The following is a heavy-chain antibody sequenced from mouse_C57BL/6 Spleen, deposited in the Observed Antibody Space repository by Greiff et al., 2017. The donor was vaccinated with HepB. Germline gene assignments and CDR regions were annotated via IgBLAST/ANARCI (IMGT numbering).Heavy chain of an antibody. D-gene: IGHD1-1*01. CDR3: ARKAYYGSSQFAY. CDR2: IYPGDGDT. V-gene: IGHV1-80*01. Sequence: VKLLESGAELVKPGASVKISCKASGYAFSSYWMNWVKQRPGKGLEWIGQIYPGDGDTNYNGKFKGKATLTADKSSSTAYMQLSSLTSEDSAVYFCARKAYYGSSQFAYWGQGTLVTVSA. J-gene: IGHJ3*01. CDR1: GYAFSSYW.